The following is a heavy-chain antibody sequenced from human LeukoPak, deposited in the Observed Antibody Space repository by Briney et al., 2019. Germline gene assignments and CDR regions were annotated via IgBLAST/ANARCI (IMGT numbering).Heavy chain of an antibody. CDR2: IYTSGST. V-gene: IGHV4-4*09. J-gene: IGHJ4*02. D-gene: IGHD3-10*01. CDR1: GGSISSYY. CDR3: ARGREVRNFDY. Sequence: SETLSLTCTVSGGSISSYYWSWIRQPPGKGLEWIGYIYTSGSTNYNPSLKSRVTISVDTSKNQFSLKLSSVTAADTAVYYCARGREVRNFDYWGQGTLVTVSS.